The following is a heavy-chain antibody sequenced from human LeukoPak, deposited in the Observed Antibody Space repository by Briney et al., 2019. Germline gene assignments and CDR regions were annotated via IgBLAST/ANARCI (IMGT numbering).Heavy chain of an antibody. CDR3: ARVLRDASGYYDY. Sequence: GGSLRLSCAASGFTFSSYAMHWVRQAPGKGLEYVSAISIHGGDTYYANSVKGRFTISRDNSKNTLYLQMGSLRAEDRAVYYCARVLRDASGYYDYWGQGTLVTVSS. CDR1: GFTFSSYA. D-gene: IGHD3-22*01. V-gene: IGHV3-64*01. J-gene: IGHJ4*02. CDR2: ISIHGGDT.